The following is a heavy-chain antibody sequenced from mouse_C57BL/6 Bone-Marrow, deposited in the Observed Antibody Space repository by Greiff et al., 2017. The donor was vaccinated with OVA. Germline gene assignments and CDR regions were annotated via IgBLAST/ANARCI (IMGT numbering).Heavy chain of an antibody. CDR3: TRSGYRHDVDY. Sequence: VQLQQSGTVLARPGASVKMSCKTSGYTFTSYWMHWVKQRPGQGLEWIGAIYPGNSDTSYNQKFKGKAKLTAVTSARTAYMELSSLTTEDSAVYYCTRSGYRHDVDYWGQGTTLTVSS. J-gene: IGHJ2*01. CDR1: GYTFTSYW. D-gene: IGHD2-14*01. CDR2: IYPGNSDT. V-gene: IGHV1-5*01.